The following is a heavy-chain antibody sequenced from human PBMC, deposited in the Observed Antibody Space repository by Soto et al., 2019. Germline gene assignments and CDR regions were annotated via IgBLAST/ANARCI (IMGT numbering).Heavy chain of an antibody. D-gene: IGHD1-26*01. CDR1: GFTFSSYA. V-gene: IGHV3-23*01. Sequence: GSLRLSCAASGFTFSSYAMSWVRQAPGKGLEWVSAISGSGGSTYHADSVKGRFTISRDNSKNTLFLQMNSLRAEDTAVYYCAKDSPYSASYKEDAFDIWGQGTMVTVSS. CDR3: AKDSPYSASYKEDAFDI. J-gene: IGHJ3*02. CDR2: ISGSGGST.